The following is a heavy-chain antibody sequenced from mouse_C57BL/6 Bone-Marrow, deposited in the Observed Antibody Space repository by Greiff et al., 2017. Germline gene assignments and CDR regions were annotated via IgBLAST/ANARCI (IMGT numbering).Heavy chain of an antibody. Sequence: VQLQQSGPELVKPGASVKISCKASGYSFTSYYIHWVKQRPGQGLEWIGWLYPGSGNTKYNEKFKGKATLTADTSSSTAYMQLSSLTSEDSAVYYCARRDILMDYWGQGTSVTVSS. D-gene: IGHD3-3*01. J-gene: IGHJ4*01. CDR3: ARRDILMDY. CDR1: GYSFTSYY. CDR2: LYPGSGNT. V-gene: IGHV1-66*01.